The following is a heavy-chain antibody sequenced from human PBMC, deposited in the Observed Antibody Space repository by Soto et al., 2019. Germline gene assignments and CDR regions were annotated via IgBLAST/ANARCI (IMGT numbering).Heavy chain of an antibody. J-gene: IGHJ6*03. CDR2: IYYSGST. Sequence: SETLSLTCTVSGGSISSSSYYWGWIRQPPGKGLEWIGSIYYSGSTYYNPSLKSRVTISVDTSKNQFSLKLSSVTAADTAVYYCARHSRAIAVAGTVVYYYYYMDVWGKGTTVTVSS. CDR3: ARHSRAIAVAGTVVYYYYYMDV. V-gene: IGHV4-39*01. D-gene: IGHD6-19*01. CDR1: GGSISSSSYY.